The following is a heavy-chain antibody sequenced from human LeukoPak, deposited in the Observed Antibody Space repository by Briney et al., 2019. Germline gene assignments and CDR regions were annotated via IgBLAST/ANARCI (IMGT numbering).Heavy chain of an antibody. CDR1: GFTFSSYW. D-gene: IGHD4-17*01. Sequence: AGGSLRLSCAVSGFTFSSYWMTWVRQAPGKGLEWVANIKEDGSEKNYMDSVKGRFTISRDNAKNSLDLQMNSLRVEDTAVYYCARVAINDYGDYFDYWGQGTLVTVSS. CDR2: IKEDGSEK. CDR3: ARVAINDYGDYFDY. J-gene: IGHJ4*02. V-gene: IGHV3-7*01.